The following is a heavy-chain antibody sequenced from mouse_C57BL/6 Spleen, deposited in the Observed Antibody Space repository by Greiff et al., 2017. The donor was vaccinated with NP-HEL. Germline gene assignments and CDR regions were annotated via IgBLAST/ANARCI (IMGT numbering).Heavy chain of an antibody. V-gene: IGHV1-42*01. J-gene: IGHJ2*01. CDR1: GYSFTGYY. CDR2: INPSTGGT. D-gene: IGHD4-1*01. CDR3: ARGTNWDEGDRY. Sequence: VQLQQSGPELVKPGASVKISCKASGYSFTGYYMNWVKQSPEKSLEWIGEINPSTGGTTYNQKFKAKATLTVDKSSSTAYMQLKSLTSEDSAVYYCARGTNWDEGDRYWGQGTTLTVSS.